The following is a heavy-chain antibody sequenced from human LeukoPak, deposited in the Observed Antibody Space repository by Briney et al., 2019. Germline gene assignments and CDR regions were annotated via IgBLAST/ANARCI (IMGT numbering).Heavy chain of an antibody. J-gene: IGHJ4*02. CDR1: GFTFRDYS. D-gene: IGHD6-13*01. Sequence: GGSLRLSCAASGFTFRDYSMHWVRQAPGKGPEWVAVISYDGDVKHYADSVKGRFTISRDNSKNTLYLQMNSLRAEDTAVYYCARGRGISSWYVDYWGQGTLVSVSS. CDR2: ISYDGDVK. CDR3: ARGRGISSWYVDY. V-gene: IGHV3-30*03.